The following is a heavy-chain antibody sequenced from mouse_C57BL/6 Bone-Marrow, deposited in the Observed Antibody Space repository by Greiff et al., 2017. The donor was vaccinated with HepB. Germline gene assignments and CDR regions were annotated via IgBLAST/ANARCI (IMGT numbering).Heavy chain of an antibody. V-gene: IGHV1-22*01. D-gene: IGHD1-1*01. CDR1: GYTFTDYN. J-gene: IGHJ1*03. CDR3: ARRGGHYGSSHWYFDV. Sequence: VQLQQSGPELVKPGASVKMSCKASGYTFTDYNMHWVKQSHGKSLEWIGYINPNNGGTSYNQKFKGKATLTVNKSSSTAHMELRSLTSEDSAVYYCARRGGHYGSSHWYFDVWGTGTTVTVSS. CDR2: INPNNGGT.